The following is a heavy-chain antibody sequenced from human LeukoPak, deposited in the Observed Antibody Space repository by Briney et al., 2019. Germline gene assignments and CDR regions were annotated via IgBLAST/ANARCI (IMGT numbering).Heavy chain of an antibody. J-gene: IGHJ4*02. CDR1: GGTFSSYV. D-gene: IGHD3-22*01. CDR3: ASPPADYYDSRDYFDY. V-gene: IGHV1-69*04. Sequence: SVKVSCKASGGTFSSYVISWVRQAPGQGLEWMGRIIPILGIANYAQKFQGRVTITADKSTSTAYMELSSLRSEDTAVYYCASPPADYYDSRDYFDYWGQGALVTVSS. CDR2: IIPILGIA.